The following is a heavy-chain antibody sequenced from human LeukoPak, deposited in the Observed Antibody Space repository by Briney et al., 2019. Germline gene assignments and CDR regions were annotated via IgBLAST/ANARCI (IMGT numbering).Heavy chain of an antibody. Sequence: GGSLRLSCAASGFTFIDYYMSWIRQTPGKGLEWVSSISGSSSYIYYSDSVEGRFTISRDNARNSLYLQVNSLRAEDTAVYYCARAEAMVTRPRWFDTWGQGILVTVSS. CDR2: ISGSSSYI. V-gene: IGHV3-11*04. CDR1: GFTFIDYY. J-gene: IGHJ5*02. CDR3: ARAEAMVTRPRWFDT. D-gene: IGHD4/OR15-4a*01.